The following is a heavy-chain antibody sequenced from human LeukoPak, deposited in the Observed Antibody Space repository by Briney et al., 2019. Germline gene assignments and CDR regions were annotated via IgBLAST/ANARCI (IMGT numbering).Heavy chain of an antibody. J-gene: IGHJ3*02. D-gene: IGHD1-14*01. CDR3: ARETADDAFDI. Sequence: GGSLGLSCAASGFTFSSYWMHWVRQAPGKGLVWVSRINSDGSTTSYADSVKGRFTISRDNAKNTLYLQMNSLRAGDTAVHYCARETADDAFDIWGQGTMVTVSS. CDR1: GFTFSSYW. CDR2: INSDGSTT. V-gene: IGHV3-74*01.